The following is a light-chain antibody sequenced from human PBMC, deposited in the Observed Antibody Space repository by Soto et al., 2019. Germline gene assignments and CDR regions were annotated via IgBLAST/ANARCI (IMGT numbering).Light chain of an antibody. CDR1: QSVSSY. V-gene: IGKV3-11*01. CDR2: DAS. Sequence: EIVLTQSPATLSLSPGERATLSCRASQSVSSYLAWSQQKPGQAPRLLIYDASNRATGVPARFNGSGSGTDFTITISSLEPEDFTVYYCHQRSNLPFTFGPGTKVDVK. CDR3: HQRSNLPFT. J-gene: IGKJ3*01.